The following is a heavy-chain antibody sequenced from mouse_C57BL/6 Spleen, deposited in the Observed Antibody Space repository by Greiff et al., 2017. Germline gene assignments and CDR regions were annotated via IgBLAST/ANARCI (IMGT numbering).Heavy chain of an antibody. Sequence: QVQLQQPGTELVKPGASVKLSCKASGYTFTSYWMHWVNQRPGQGLEWIGNINPSNGGTNYNAKFKSKAPLTVDKSSSTAYMQLSSLTSEYSAVYYCARWDTTVVFDYWGQGTTLTVSS. V-gene: IGHV1-53*01. CDR3: ARWDTTVVFDY. D-gene: IGHD1-1*01. J-gene: IGHJ2*01. CDR1: GYTFTSYW. CDR2: INPSNGGT.